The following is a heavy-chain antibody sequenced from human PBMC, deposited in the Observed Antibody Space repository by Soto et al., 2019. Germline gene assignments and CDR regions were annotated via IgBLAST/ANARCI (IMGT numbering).Heavy chain of an antibody. CDR3: ARTTTVTTRYFDY. V-gene: IGHV4-34*01. Sequence: QVQLQQWGAGLLKPSETLSLTCAVYGGSFSGYYWSWIRQPPGKGLEWIGEINHSGSTNYNPSLKRRVTISVDTSKNQFSLKLSSVTAADTAVYYCARTTTVTTRYFDYWGQGTLVTVSS. CDR1: GGSFSGYY. D-gene: IGHD4-17*01. J-gene: IGHJ4*02. CDR2: INHSGST.